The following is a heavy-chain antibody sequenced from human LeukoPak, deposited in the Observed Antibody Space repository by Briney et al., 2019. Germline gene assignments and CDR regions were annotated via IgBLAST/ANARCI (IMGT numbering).Heavy chain of an antibody. Sequence: PSETLSLTCAVSGYPISSGYYWGWIRQPPGKGLEWIGSISPSGSTFYNPSLKSRVTISVDTSKNQFSLKLRSVTAADTAVYYCALSPLGAAGTWSGLFDYWGQGTLVTVSS. CDR1: GYPISSGYY. D-gene: IGHD6-13*01. CDR3: ALSPLGAAGTWSGLFDY. V-gene: IGHV4-38-2*01. CDR2: ISPSGST. J-gene: IGHJ4*02.